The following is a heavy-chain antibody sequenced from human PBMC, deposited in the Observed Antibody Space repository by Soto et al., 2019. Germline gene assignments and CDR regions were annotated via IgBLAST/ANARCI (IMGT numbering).Heavy chain of an antibody. Sequence: EVQLLEFGGGLVQPGGSLRLSCAASGFTFSSYAMSWVRQAPGKGLEWVSAISGSGGSTYYADSVKGRFTISRDNSKNTLYLQMNSLRAEDTAVYYCAKGQAAPYYYGMDVWGQGTTVTVSS. CDR3: AKGQAAPYYYGMDV. V-gene: IGHV3-23*01. CDR2: ISGSGGST. D-gene: IGHD6-13*01. J-gene: IGHJ6*02. CDR1: GFTFSSYA.